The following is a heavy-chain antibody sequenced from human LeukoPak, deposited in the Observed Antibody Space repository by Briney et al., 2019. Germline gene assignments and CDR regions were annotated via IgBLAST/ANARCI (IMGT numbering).Heavy chain of an antibody. D-gene: IGHD3-22*01. J-gene: IGHJ6*02. Sequence: ASVKVSCKASGHTFTGYYMHWVRQAPGQGLEWMGWINPNSGGTHYVQKFQGRVTMTSDTSISTAYMELSRLRSDDTAVYYCATTPYDSFYAMDVWGQGTTVTVSS. CDR1: GHTFTGYY. V-gene: IGHV1-2*02. CDR2: INPNSGGT. CDR3: ATTPYDSFYAMDV.